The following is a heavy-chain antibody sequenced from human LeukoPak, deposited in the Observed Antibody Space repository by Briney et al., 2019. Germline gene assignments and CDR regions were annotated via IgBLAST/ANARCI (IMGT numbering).Heavy chain of an antibody. CDR1: GFTVSNYL. D-gene: IGHD2-2*01. CDR2: ITSDGSST. Sequence: WGSLRLSCAASGFTVSNYLMHWVRQAPGKGLVLVSRITSDGSSTHYADSVKGRFTISRDNAKNTLYLQMNSLTAEDTAVFYCVSLGYCSTSSCQPWGQGTLVTVSS. CDR3: VSLGYCSTSSCQP. J-gene: IGHJ4*02. V-gene: IGHV3-74*01.